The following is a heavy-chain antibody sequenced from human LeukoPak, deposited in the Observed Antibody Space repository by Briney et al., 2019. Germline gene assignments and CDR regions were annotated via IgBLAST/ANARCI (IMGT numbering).Heavy chain of an antibody. D-gene: IGHD6-19*01. V-gene: IGHV4-59*11. J-gene: IGHJ4*02. CDR1: SGSISSHY. Sequence: SGTLSLTCTVSSGSISSHYWSWIRQPPGKGLEWIGYIYYSGSTNYNPSLKSRVTISVDTSKNQFSLKLSSVTAADTAVYYCARGSSGWSIDYWGQGTLVTVSS. CDR3: ARGSSGWSIDY. CDR2: IYYSGST.